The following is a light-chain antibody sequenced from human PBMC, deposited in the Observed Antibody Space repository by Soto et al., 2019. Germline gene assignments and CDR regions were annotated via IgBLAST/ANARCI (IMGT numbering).Light chain of an antibody. CDR3: QDYSKWPLFT. Sequence: EIVVTQSPGILSVSPGDRATLSCRASQSVGRNLAWYQQKPGQAPTLLIYAASTRATGLPARFSGSGSGTDFTLTISSLQSEDFALYYCQDYSKWPLFTFGPGTRVDIK. CDR2: AAS. J-gene: IGKJ3*01. V-gene: IGKV3-15*01. CDR1: QSVGRN.